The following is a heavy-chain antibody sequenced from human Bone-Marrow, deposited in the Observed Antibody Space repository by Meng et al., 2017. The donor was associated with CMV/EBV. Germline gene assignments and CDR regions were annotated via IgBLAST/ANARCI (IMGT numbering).Heavy chain of an antibody. CDR3: ATLSRYCSSTSCYEKGSHDAFDI. CDR1: GYTLTELS. D-gene: IGHD2-2*01. CDR2: FDPEDGET. Sequence: ASVKVSCKVSGYTLTELSRHWVRQAPGKGLEWMGGFDPEDGETIYAQKFQGRVTMTEDTSTDTAYMELSSLRSEDTAVYYCATLSRYCSSTSCYEKGSHDAFDIWAKGQWSPSPQ. J-gene: IGHJ3*02. V-gene: IGHV1-24*01.